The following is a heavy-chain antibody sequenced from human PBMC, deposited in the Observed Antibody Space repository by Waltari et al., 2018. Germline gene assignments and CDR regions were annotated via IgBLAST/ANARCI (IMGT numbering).Heavy chain of an antibody. CDR2: IFYRGGT. CDR1: GGPHIHNQYY. J-gene: IGHJ4*02. D-gene: IGHD3-22*01. V-gene: IGHV4-39*02. Sequence: QLQLQESGPGLVKPSETLSLPCTVSGGPHIHNQYYWGCIRQPPGKGLEWIGSIFYRGGTHYNPSLKSRVTMSVDTSKNQFSLKLSSVTAADTARYYCARDYDSSGYYYDYWGQGVLVTVSS. CDR3: ARDYDSSGYYYDY.